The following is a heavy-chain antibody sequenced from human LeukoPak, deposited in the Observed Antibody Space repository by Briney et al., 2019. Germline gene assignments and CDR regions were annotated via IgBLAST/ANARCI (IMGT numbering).Heavy chain of an antibody. Sequence: ASVKVSCKAAGYTFTSYGISWVRQAPGQGLEWMGWISAYNGNRNYAQKLQGRVTMTTDTSTSKAYMEMRRLRYEDTAVYYCARAPGGLWFGELWGYYYMDVWGKGTTVTVSS. D-gene: IGHD3-10*01. V-gene: IGHV1-18*01. CDR3: ARAPGGLWFGELWGYYYMDV. CDR2: ISAYNGNR. J-gene: IGHJ6*03. CDR1: GYTFTSYG.